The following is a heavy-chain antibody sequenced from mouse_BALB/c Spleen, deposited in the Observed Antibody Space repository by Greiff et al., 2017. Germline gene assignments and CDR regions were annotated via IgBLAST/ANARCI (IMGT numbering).Heavy chain of an antibody. CDR1: GFTFSSYT. V-gene: IGHV5-12-2*01. J-gene: IGHJ1*01. CDR3: ARHEYGNTGYFDV. Sequence: EVKLMESGGGLVQPGGSLKLSCAASGFTFSSYTMSWVRQTPEKRLEWVAYISNGGGSTYYPDTVKGRFTISRDNAKNTLYLQMSSLKSEDTAMYYCARHEYGNTGYFDVWGAGTTVTVSS. D-gene: IGHD2-10*02. CDR2: ISNGGGST.